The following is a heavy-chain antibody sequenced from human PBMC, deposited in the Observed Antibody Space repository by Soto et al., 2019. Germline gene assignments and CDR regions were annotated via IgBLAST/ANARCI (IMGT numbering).Heavy chain of an antibody. D-gene: IGHD3-3*01. CDR1: GATFGNTA. J-gene: IGHJ5*02. CDR2: IVPMFGTA. CDR3: ARDGDPGYAFWSGHLGGGRFDP. Sequence: QVQLVQSGAEVKKPGSSVNVSCKTSGATFGNTAVTWVRQAPGQGLEWMGGIVPMFGTANYAQQFQGRVTFTADESTNTAYMELSSLRSDDTAVYYCARDGDPGYAFWSGHLGGGRFDPWGQGALVTVSS. V-gene: IGHV1-69*12.